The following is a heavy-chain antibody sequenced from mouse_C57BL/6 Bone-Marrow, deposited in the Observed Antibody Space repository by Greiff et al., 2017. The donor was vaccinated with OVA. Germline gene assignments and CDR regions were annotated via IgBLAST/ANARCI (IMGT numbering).Heavy chain of an antibody. V-gene: IGHV1-5*01. Sequence: VQLQQSGTVLARPGASVKMSCKTSGYTFTSYWMHWVKQRPGKGLEWIGAIYPGNSDTSYNQQFKGKAKLTAVTSASTAYMELSSLTNEDSAVYNCTTNPTVVALYWFDYWGQGTTLTVSS. CDR2: IYPGNSDT. CDR3: TTNPTVVALYWFDY. CDR1: GYTFTSYW. D-gene: IGHD1-1*01. J-gene: IGHJ2*01.